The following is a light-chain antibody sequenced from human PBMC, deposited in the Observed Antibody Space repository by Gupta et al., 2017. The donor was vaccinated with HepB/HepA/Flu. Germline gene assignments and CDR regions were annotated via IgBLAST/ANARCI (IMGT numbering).Light chain of an antibody. CDR2: QVS. CDR3: QQEEIGST. Sequence: DIQMTQSPSTLSASVGDRVTITCRASQSVNTWLAWYQQKPGKAPKLLIHQVSILESGVSSRFSGSGSGREFTLTISSLQPDDFATYYCQQEEIGSTCGQGTKLEIK. CDR1: QSVNTW. J-gene: IGKJ2*01. V-gene: IGKV1-5*03.